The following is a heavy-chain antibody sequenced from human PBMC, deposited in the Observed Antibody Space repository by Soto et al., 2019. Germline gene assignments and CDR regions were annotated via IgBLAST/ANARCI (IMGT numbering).Heavy chain of an antibody. D-gene: IGHD5-18*01. CDR1: GFVAPGFTFNDYA. Sequence: EAQLVQSGGGLVQPGGSLRLSCVASGFVAPGFTFNDYAMNWVRQAPGRWLEWLSYIDISSTTIYYADSVRGRFTGSRDNAKNSLYLQMNSVRDEDTALYDCARAMGVAAGMNLWGQGNLVTVSS. J-gene: IGHJ5*02. CDR2: IDISSTTI. CDR3: ARAMGVAAGMNL. V-gene: IGHV3-48*02.